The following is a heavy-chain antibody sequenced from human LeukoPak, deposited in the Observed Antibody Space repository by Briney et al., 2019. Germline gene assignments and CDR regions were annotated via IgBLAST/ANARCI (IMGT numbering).Heavy chain of an antibody. Sequence: GGSLRLSCAASGFTFSSYSMNWVRQAPGKGLEWVSSISSSSSYIYYADSVKGRFTISRDNAKNSLYLQMNSLRAEDTAIYYCAKTSPELRYFDWLSYNAFDMWGQGTMVTVSS. CDR2: ISSSSSYI. D-gene: IGHD3-9*01. CDR1: GFTFSSYS. V-gene: IGHV3-21*04. CDR3: AKTSPELRYFDWLSYNAFDM. J-gene: IGHJ3*02.